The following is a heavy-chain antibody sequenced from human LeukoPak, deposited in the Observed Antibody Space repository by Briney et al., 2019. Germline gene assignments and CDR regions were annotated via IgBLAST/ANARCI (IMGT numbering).Heavy chain of an antibody. V-gene: IGHV4-59*01. CDR1: GDSIRNYF. D-gene: IGHD1-1*01. Sequence: PSETLSLTCTVSGDSIRNYFWSWIRQPPGKRLEWIGYISSRGATMYNPSLESRLTFSVDTSKNQFSLMLRSVTTVDTAVYYCARGARLNVFEYWGPGSLVSVSS. CDR3: ARGARLNVFEY. J-gene: IGHJ4*02. CDR2: ISSRGAT.